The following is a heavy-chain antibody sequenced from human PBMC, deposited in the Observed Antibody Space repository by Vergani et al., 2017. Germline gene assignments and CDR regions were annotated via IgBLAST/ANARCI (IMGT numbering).Heavy chain of an antibody. Sequence: EVQLLESGGGLVQPGGSLRLSCAASGFTFSSYAMSWVRQAPGKGLEWVSAISGSGGSTYYADSVKGRFTISADKSSSTAYLQWSSLKASDTAMYYCARQITAAGTSDYWGQGTLVTVS. CDR3: ARQITAAGTSDY. D-gene: IGHD6-13*01. CDR2: ISGSGGST. V-gene: IGHV3-23*01. CDR1: GFTFSSYA. J-gene: IGHJ4*02.